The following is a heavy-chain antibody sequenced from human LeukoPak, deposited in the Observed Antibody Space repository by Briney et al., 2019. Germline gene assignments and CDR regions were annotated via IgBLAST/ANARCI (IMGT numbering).Heavy chain of an antibody. Sequence: GGSLRLSCAASGFTFSSYGMHWVRQAPGKGLEWVAVIWYDGSNKYYADSVKGRFTISRDNSKNTLCLQMNSLRAEDTAVYYCARDWSGSGWGSRAFDIWGQGTMVTVSS. CDR1: GFTFSSYG. V-gene: IGHV3-33*01. D-gene: IGHD6-19*01. J-gene: IGHJ3*02. CDR3: ARDWSGSGWGSRAFDI. CDR2: IWYDGSNK.